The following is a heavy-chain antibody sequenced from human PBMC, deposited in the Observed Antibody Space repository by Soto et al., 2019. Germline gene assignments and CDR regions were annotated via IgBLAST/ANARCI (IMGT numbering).Heavy chain of an antibody. D-gene: IGHD4-17*01. CDR2: IDYSGST. Sequence: QVQLQESGPGLGKPSETLSLTCTVSGGSISSYYWSWIRQPPGKGLEWLGDIDYSGSTSYNPSLNSRVNKSVDTSMNQFSRKRGAVTAAYTAVYDCERAYGEDVFDYWGQGTLVTVSS. CDR1: GGSISSYY. J-gene: IGHJ4*02. V-gene: IGHV4-59*01. CDR3: ERAYGEDVFDY.